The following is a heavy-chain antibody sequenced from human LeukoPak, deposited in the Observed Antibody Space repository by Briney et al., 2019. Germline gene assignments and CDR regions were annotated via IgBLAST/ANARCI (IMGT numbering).Heavy chain of an antibody. CDR3: AKVSRYCSSTSCYIFDY. D-gene: IGHD2-2*01. Sequence: PGGSLRLSCAASGFTFSSYAMSWVRQAPGKGLEWVSAISGSGGSTYYADSVKGRFTISRDNSKNTLYLQMNSLRAEDTAVYYCAKVSRYCSSTSCYIFDYWGQGTLVTVYS. V-gene: IGHV3-23*01. CDR2: ISGSGGST. CDR1: GFTFSSYA. J-gene: IGHJ4*02.